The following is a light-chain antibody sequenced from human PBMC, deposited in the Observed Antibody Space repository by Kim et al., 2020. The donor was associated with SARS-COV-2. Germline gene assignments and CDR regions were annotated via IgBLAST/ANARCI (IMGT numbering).Light chain of an antibody. CDR2: AAA. CDR3: QKYNNSPWT. CDR1: QNIGNS. J-gene: IGKJ1*01. Sequence: ASVGDRGTITCRASQNIGNSLAWYQQKPGKVPKVLIYAAANLESGVPSRFRGSGSGTEFTLTIGSLQTEDVATYYCQKYNNSPWTFGPGTKVEIK. V-gene: IGKV1-27*01.